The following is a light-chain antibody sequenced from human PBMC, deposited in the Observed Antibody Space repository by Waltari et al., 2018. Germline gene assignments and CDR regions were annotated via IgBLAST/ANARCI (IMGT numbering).Light chain of an antibody. CDR1: SGHSSSA. CDR2: LNSDGSH. J-gene: IGLJ3*02. Sequence: QLVLTQSPSASASLGASVKLTCTLSSGHSSSAIAWNQQQPEKGPRYLMKLNSDGSHSKGDGIPDRFSGSSSGAERYLTISSLQSEDEADYYCQTWGTGIPLVFGGGTKLTVL. V-gene: IGLV4-69*01. CDR3: QTWGTGIPLV.